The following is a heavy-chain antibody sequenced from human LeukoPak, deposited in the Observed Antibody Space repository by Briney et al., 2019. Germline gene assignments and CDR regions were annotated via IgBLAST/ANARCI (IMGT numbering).Heavy chain of an antibody. CDR3: ARHSYQRGFDP. V-gene: IGHV4-34*01. CDR1: GGSFSGYY. D-gene: IGHD1-26*01. J-gene: IGHJ5*02. CDR2: INHSGST. Sequence: PSETLSLTCAVYGGSFSGYYWSWIRQPPGKGLEWIGEINHSGSTNYNPSLKSRVTISVDTSKNQFSLKLSSVTAADTAVYYCARHSYQRGFDPWGQGTLVTVSS.